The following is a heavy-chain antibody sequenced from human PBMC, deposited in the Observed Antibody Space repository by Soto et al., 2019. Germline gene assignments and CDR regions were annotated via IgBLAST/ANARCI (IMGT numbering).Heavy chain of an antibody. CDR2: ISYDGSNK. CDR1: GFTFSSYA. Sequence: QVQLVESGGGVVQPGRSLRLSCAASGFTFSSYAMHWVRQAPGKGLEWVAVISYDGSNKYYADSVKGRFTISRDNSKNTLYLQMNSLRAEDTAVYYCARDIEYSSSFWTRFDPWGQGTLVTVSS. V-gene: IGHV3-30-3*01. D-gene: IGHD6-6*01. J-gene: IGHJ5*02. CDR3: ARDIEYSSSFWTRFDP.